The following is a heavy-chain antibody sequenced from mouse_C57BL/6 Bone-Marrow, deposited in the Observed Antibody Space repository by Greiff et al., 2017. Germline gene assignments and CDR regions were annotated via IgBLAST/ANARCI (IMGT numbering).Heavy chain of an antibody. CDR1: GYTFTSSW. CDR3: ARGPGTGYAMDY. V-gene: IGHV1-53*01. Sequence: QVQLQQPGPELVKPGASVKLSCKASGYTFTSSWMHWVKQRPGQGLEWIGNINTSNGGTNYNEKFKSQDTLTVDKSYSTPFMQLSSLTSEASAVYYCARGPGTGYAMDYWGQGTSVTVSS. CDR2: INTSNGGT. J-gene: IGHJ4*01.